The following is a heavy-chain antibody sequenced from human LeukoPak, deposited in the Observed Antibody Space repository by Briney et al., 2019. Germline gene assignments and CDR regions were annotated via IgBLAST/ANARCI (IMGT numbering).Heavy chain of an antibody. D-gene: IGHD1-14*01. Sequence: SETLSLTCAVYGGSFSGYYWSWIRQPPGKGLEWIGEINHSGSTNYNPSLKSRVTISVDTSKNQFSLKLTSVTAADTAVYYCARGILGRYYFDYWGQGTLVTVSS. V-gene: IGHV4-34*01. J-gene: IGHJ4*02. CDR2: INHSGST. CDR3: ARGILGRYYFDY. CDR1: GGSFSGYY.